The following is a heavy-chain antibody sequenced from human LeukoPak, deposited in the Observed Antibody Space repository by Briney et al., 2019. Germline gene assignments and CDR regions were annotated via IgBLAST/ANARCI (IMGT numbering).Heavy chain of an antibody. V-gene: IGHV1-18*01. Sequence: ASVKVSCKASGYTFTSYGISWVRQAPGQGLEWMGWISAYNGNINYAQKLQGRVTMTTDTSTSTAYMELRSLRSDDTAVYYCARLDSGSYYEDFDYWGQGTLVTVSS. J-gene: IGHJ4*02. CDR1: GYTFTSYG. D-gene: IGHD1-26*01. CDR3: ARLDSGSYYEDFDY. CDR2: ISAYNGNI.